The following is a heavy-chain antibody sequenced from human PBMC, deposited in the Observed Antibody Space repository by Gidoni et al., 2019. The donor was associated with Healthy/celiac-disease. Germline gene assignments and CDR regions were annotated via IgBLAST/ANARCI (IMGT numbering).Heavy chain of an antibody. CDR3: ARVHRVGALDY. Sequence: QVQLQQWGAGLLKPSETLSFTCAVYGGSFSGYYWSWIRQPPGKGLEWIGEINHSGSTNYNPSLKSRVTISVDTSKNQFSLKLSSVTAADTAVYYCARVHRVGALDYWGQGTLVTVSS. CDR2: INHSGST. CDR1: GGSFSGYY. D-gene: IGHD1-26*01. V-gene: IGHV4-34*01. J-gene: IGHJ4*02.